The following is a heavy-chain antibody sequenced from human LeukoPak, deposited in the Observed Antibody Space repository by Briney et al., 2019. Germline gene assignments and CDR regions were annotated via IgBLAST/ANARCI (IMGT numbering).Heavy chain of an antibody. D-gene: IGHD1-14*01. V-gene: IGHV1-69*05. Sequence: GASVKVSCKASGGTFSSYAISWVRQAPGQGLEWMGGIIPIFGTANYAQKFQGRVTITTDESTSTAYMELSSLRSDDTAVYYCATPSQEGPGFYYYGMDVWGQGTSVTVSS. CDR2: IIPIFGTA. CDR3: ATPSQEGPGFYYYGMDV. CDR1: GGTFSSYA. J-gene: IGHJ6*02.